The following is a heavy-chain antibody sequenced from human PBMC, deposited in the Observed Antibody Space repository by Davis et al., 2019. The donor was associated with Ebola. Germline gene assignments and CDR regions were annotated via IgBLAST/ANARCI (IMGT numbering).Heavy chain of an antibody. J-gene: IGHJ6*02. CDR3: ARAVWGKGYYYGMDV. CDR2: IYYSGST. V-gene: IGHV4-61*08. CDR1: GGSISSGGYY. Sequence: SETLSLSCTVPGGSISSGGYYWSWIRQPPGKGLEWIGYIYYSGSTNYNPSLKSRVTISVDTSKNQFSLKLSSVTAADTAVYYCARAVWGKGYYYGMDVWGQGTTVTVSS. D-gene: IGHD1-26*01.